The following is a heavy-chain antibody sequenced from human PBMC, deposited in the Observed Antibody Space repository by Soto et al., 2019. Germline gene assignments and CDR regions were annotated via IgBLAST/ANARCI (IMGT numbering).Heavy chain of an antibody. V-gene: IGHV3-74*01. CDR1: GFTLSSYW. Sequence: EVQLVESGGGLVQPGGSLRLSCAASGFTLSSYWMHWVRQAPGKGLVWISRINIDGSSTSYADSVKGRFTISRDNAKNTLYLQANSLRAEDTAVNYCARSRDGYNFVGDCWGQGTLVTVSS. CDR2: INIDGSST. D-gene: IGHD5-12*01. CDR3: ARSRDGYNFVGDC. J-gene: IGHJ4*02.